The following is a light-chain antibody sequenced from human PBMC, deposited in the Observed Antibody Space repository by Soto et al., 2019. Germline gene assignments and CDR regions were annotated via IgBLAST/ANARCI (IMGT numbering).Light chain of an antibody. CDR1: QTIRRG. CDR3: QQYNNWPPWT. Sequence: EVVLTQSPATLSLSPGEGATLSCWASQTIRRGLAWYQQKGGQAPRLLIYDTSTRASGVPARFRGSGSGADFTLAISGLEPEDSAVYYCQQYNNWPPWTFGQGTKVEIK. J-gene: IGKJ1*01. V-gene: IGKV3-11*01. CDR2: DTS.